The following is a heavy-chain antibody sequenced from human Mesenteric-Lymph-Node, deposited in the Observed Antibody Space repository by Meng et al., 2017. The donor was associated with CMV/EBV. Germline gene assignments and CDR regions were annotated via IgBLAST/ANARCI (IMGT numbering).Heavy chain of an antibody. CDR3: ARGDNRDAFDI. Sequence: ASVKVSCKASGYTFTAYFIHWVRQAPGQGLEWMAWMNPDNGEAVYAQSFQGRVTTTRDTSINTAYMELSRLRSDDTAVYYCARGDNRDAFDIWGQGTLVTVSS. CDR2: MNPDNGEA. D-gene: IGHD2/OR15-2a*01. CDR1: GYTFTAYF. J-gene: IGHJ3*02. V-gene: IGHV1-2*02.